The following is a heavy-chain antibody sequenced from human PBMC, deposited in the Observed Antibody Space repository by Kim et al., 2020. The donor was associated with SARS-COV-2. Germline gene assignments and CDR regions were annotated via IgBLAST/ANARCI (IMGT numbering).Heavy chain of an antibody. CDR2: IYYSGNT. Sequence: SETLSLTCPVSGGSVSSGSYFWSWIRQPPGKGLEWIGYIYYSGNTNYNPSLKSRVTMSVDTSKNQFSLKLRSVTAADTAVYYCARAPHDFWSGYPFYFNYGGQGAPVTISS. V-gene: IGHV4-61*01. CDR3: ARAPHDFWSGYPFYFNY. CDR1: GGSVSSGSYF. D-gene: IGHD3-3*01. J-gene: IGHJ4*02.